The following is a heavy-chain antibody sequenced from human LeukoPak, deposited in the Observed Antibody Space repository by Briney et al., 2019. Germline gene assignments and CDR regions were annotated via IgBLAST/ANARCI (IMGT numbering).Heavy chain of an antibody. CDR2: ISSSGSTI. V-gene: IGHV3-11*01. CDR1: GFTFSDYY. J-gene: IGHJ6*03. CDR3: ARVKGLRFLEWLSVNYYYYYMDV. D-gene: IGHD3-3*01. Sequence: PGGSLRLSCAASGFTFSDYYMSWIRQAPGKGLEWVSYISSSGSTIYYADSVKGRFTISRDNAKNSLYLQMNSLRAEDTAVYYCARVKGLRFLEWLSVNYYYYYMDVWGKGTTVTVSS.